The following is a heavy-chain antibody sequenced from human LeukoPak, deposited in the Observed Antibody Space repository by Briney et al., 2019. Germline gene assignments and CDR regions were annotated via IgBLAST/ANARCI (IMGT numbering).Heavy chain of an antibody. CDR3: ARGGDGTQGYFDY. CDR2: IIPILGIA. Sequence: ASVKVSCKASGGTFSSYAISWVRQAPGQGLEWMGRIIPILGIANYAQKSQGRVTITADKSTSTAYMELSSLRSEDTAVYYCARGGDGTQGYFDYWGQGTLVTVSS. J-gene: IGHJ4*02. CDR1: GGTFSSYA. D-gene: IGHD2-8*01. V-gene: IGHV1-69*04.